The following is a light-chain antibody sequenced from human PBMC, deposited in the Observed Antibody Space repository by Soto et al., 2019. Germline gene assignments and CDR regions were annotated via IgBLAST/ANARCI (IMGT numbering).Light chain of an antibody. V-gene: IGKV3-11*01. CDR2: DAS. CDR3: QQYNNWPQT. J-gene: IGKJ4*01. Sequence: EIVLTQSPATLSLSPGERATLSCRASQSVSSYLAWYQQKPGQAPRLLIYDASNRATGIPARFSGSGSGTDFTLTISSLQPEDFAVYYCQQYNNWPQTFGGGTKVDIK. CDR1: QSVSSY.